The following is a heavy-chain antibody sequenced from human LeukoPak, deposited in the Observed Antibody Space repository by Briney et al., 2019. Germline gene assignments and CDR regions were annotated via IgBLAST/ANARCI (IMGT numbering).Heavy chain of an antibody. CDR3: ANLGITIFGVVIIRDEEIDY. J-gene: IGHJ4*02. Sequence: PGGSLRLSCAASGFTFSSYAMSWVRQAPGKGLEWVSAISGSGGSTYYADSVKGRFTISRDNSKNTLYLQMNSLRAEDTAVYYCANLGITIFGVVIIRDEEIDYWGQGTLVTVSS. D-gene: IGHD3-3*01. CDR1: GFTFSSYA. V-gene: IGHV3-23*01. CDR2: ISGSGGST.